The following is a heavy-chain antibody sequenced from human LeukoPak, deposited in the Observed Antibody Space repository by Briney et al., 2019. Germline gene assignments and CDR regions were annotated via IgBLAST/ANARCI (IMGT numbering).Heavy chain of an antibody. V-gene: IGHV4-38-2*02. CDR1: GYSISSGYY. CDR3: ATSSTTGTTC. D-gene: IGHD1-1*01. Sequence: SETLSLTCTVSGYSISSGYYWGWIRQPPGKGLEWIGSIYHSGSTYYNPSLKSRVTISVDTSKNQFSLKLSSVTAADTAVYYCATSSTTGTTCWGQGTLVTVSS. J-gene: IGHJ4*02. CDR2: IYHSGST.